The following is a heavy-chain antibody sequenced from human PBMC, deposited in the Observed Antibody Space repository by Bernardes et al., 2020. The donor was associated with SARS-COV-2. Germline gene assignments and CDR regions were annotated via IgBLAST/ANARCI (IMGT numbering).Heavy chain of an antibody. D-gene: IGHD6-13*01. Sequence: GGSLRLSRAASGFTFSSYWMSWVRQAPGKGLEWVANIKQDGSEKYYVDSVKGRFTISRDNAKNSLYLQMNSLRAEDTAVYYCARAGIAATGTRAVGYYYYDGMDVWGQGTTVTVAS. CDR3: ARAGIAATGTRAVGYYYYDGMDV. CDR2: IKQDGSEK. V-gene: IGHV3-7*01. CDR1: GFTFSSYW. J-gene: IGHJ6*02.